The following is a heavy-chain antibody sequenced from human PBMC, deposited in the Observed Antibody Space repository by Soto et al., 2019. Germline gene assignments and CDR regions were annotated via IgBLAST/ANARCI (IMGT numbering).Heavy chain of an antibody. Sequence: SETLSLTCTVSGGSISSGGYYWSWIRQHPGKGLQWIGYIYYSGNTYYNPSLKSRLTISVDTSKNQFSLKLSSVTAADTAVYYCAREVYGPYYMDVWGKGTTVTVS. J-gene: IGHJ6*03. CDR3: AREVYGPYYMDV. CDR1: GGSISSGGYY. V-gene: IGHV4-31*03. D-gene: IGHD4-17*01. CDR2: IYYSGNT.